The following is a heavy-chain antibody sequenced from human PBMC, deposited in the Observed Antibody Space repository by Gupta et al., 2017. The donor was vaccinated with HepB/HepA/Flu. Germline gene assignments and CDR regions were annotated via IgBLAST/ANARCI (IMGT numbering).Heavy chain of an antibody. Sequence: EVQLVESGGGLVKPGGSLRLSCAASGFTFSSYSMNWVRQAPGKGLEWVSSISSSSSYIYYADSVKGRFTISRDNAKNSLYLQMNSLRAEDTAVYYCARDEDSGSYYRNDAFDIWGQGTMVTVSS. V-gene: IGHV3-21*01. J-gene: IGHJ3*02. CDR2: ISSSSSYI. D-gene: IGHD1-26*01. CDR1: GFTFSSYS. CDR3: ARDEDSGSYYRNDAFDI.